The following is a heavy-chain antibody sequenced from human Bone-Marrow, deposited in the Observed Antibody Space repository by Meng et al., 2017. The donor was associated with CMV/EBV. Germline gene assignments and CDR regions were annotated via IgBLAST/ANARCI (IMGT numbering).Heavy chain of an antibody. CDR2: IYPGDSDT. V-gene: IGHV5-51*01. CDR1: GYSFTNHW. Sequence: GESLKISCKGSGYSFTNHWIGWVRQMPGKGLEWMGIIYPGDSDTRYSPSFQGQVTISADKSISTAYLQWSSLKASDTAMYYCARTGVVVVPAATYYYGMDVWGQGTTVTVSS. D-gene: IGHD2-2*01. CDR3: ARTGVVVVPAATYYYGMDV. J-gene: IGHJ6*02.